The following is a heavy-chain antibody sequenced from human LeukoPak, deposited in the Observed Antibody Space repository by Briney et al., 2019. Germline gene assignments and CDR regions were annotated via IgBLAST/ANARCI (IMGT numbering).Heavy chain of an antibody. CDR3: TTGRRFDY. CDR2: IKSKTEGGTT. V-gene: IGHV3-15*01. Sequence: GGSLRLSCAASGFTFSNAWMSWVRQAPGKGLEWVGRIKSKTEGGTTDYGAPVKGRFTISRDDSKNTLCLQMNSLKTEDTAVYYCTTGRRFDYWGQGTLVTVSS. J-gene: IGHJ4*02. CDR1: GFTFSNAW.